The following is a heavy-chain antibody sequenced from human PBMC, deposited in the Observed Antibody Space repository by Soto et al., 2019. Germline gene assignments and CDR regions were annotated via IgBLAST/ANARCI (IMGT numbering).Heavy chain of an antibody. CDR2: IIPIFGTA. V-gene: IGHV1-69*13. D-gene: IGHD2-2*01. Sequence: SVKVSCKASGGTFSSYAISWVRQAPGQGLEWMGGIIPIFGTANYAQKFQGRVTITADESTSTAYMELSSLRSEDTAVYYCAVKGDIVLVPAATPYYYYGMDVWG. CDR3: AVKGDIVLVPAATPYYYYGMDV. J-gene: IGHJ6*02. CDR1: GGTFSSYA.